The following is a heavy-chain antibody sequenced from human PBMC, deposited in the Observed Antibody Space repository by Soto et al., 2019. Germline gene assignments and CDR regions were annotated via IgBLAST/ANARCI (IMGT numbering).Heavy chain of an antibody. CDR1: GYSFTSYW. J-gene: IGHJ4*02. D-gene: IGHD2-21*01. V-gene: IGHV5-10-1*01. CDR3: ASYSSVSAKVDN. CDR2: SGPSDAYT. Sequence: ESLKISGKGSGYSFTSYWISWVRPVSGKVLEWVGRSGPSDAYTNYSPSFQGDVTISADKAIGTACLQGSSLKASDTALYYCASYSSVSAKVDNWSQETLITVSS.